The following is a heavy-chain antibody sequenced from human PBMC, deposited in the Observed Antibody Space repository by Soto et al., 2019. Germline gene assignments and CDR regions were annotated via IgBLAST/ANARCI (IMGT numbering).Heavy chain of an antibody. V-gene: IGHV1-69*13. CDR2: IIPIFGTA. CDR3: ARDPDYYDSSGYIDY. J-gene: IGHJ4*02. CDR1: GGTFSSYA. Sequence: ASVKVSCKASGGTFSSYAISWVRQAPGQGLEWMGGIIPIFGTANYAQKFQGRVTITADESTSTAYMELSSLRSEDTAVYYCARDPDYYDSSGYIDYWGQGTLVTVSS. D-gene: IGHD3-22*01.